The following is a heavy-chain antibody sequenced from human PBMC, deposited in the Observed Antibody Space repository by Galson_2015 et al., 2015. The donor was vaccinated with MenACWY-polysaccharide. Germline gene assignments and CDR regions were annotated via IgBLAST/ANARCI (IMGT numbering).Heavy chain of an antibody. D-gene: IGHD6-19*01. Sequence: CAISGDSVSSNSAAWNWIRQSPSRGLEWLGRTYYRSRWYNDYATSVKSRISIKPDTPKNQFSLQLNSVTPEDTALYYCTRSIHISGWGGDFESWGQGTLVTVSS. V-gene: IGHV6-1*01. CDR1: GDSVSSNSAA. CDR3: TRSIHISGWGGDFES. J-gene: IGHJ4*02. CDR2: TYYRSRWYN.